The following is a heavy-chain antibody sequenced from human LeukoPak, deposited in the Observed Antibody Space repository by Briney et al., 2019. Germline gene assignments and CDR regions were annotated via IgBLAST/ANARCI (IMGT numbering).Heavy chain of an antibody. CDR1: GGSFSGYY. V-gene: IGHV4-34*01. D-gene: IGHD1-26*01. J-gene: IGHJ6*02. CDR2: INHSGST. Sequence: PSETLSLTCAVYGGSFSGYYWSWIRQPPGKGLEWIGEINHSGSTYYNPSLKSRVTISVDTSKNQFSLKLSSVTAADTAVYYCARSLGDGYYGMDVWGQGTTVTVSS. CDR3: ARSLGDGYYGMDV.